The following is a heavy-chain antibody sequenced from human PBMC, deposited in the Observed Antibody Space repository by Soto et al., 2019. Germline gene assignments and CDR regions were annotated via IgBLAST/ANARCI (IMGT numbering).Heavy chain of an antibody. J-gene: IGHJ4*02. V-gene: IGHV3-21*01. Sequence: PGGSLRLSCAASGFTFSSYSMNWVRQAPGKGLEWVLSISSSSSYIYYADSVKGRFTTSRDNAKNSLYLQMNSLRAEDTAVYYCAGMGTGLTDFDYWGQGTLVTVSS. CDR2: ISSSSSYI. D-gene: IGHD5-18*01. CDR3: AGMGTGLTDFDY. CDR1: GFTFSSYS.